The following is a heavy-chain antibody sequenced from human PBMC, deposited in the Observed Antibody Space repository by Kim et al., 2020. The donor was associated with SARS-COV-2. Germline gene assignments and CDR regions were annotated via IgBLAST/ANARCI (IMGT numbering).Heavy chain of an antibody. J-gene: IGHJ6*03. V-gene: IGHV3-21*01. Sequence: GGSLRLSCAASGFTFSSYSMNWVRQAPGKGLEWVSSISSSSSYIYYADSVKGRFTISRDNAKNSLYLQMNSLRAEDTAVYYCAREYYDILTGYYVNYYYYYMDVWGKGTTVTVSS. CDR3: AREYYDILTGYYVNYYYYYMDV. CDR1: GFTFSSYS. CDR2: ISSSSSYI. D-gene: IGHD3-9*01.